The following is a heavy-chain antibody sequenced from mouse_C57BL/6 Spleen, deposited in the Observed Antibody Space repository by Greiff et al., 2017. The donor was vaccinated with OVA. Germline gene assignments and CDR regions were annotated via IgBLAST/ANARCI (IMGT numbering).Heavy chain of an antibody. CDR1: GYSFTDYN. Sequence: VHVKQSGPELVKPGASVKISCKASGYSFTDYNMNWVKQSNGKSLEWIGVINPNYGTTSYNQKFKGKATLTVDQSSSTAYMQLNSLTSEDSAVYYCASGTVVDYAMDYWGQGTSVTVSS. V-gene: IGHV1-39*01. CDR3: ASGTVVDYAMDY. CDR2: INPNYGTT. J-gene: IGHJ4*01. D-gene: IGHD1-1*01.